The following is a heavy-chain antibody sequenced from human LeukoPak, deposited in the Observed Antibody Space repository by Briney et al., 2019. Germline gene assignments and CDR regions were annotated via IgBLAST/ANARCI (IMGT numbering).Heavy chain of an antibody. V-gene: IGHV4-39*01. D-gene: IGHD5-24*01. CDR3: ARLRDGRWLLEY. Sequence: PSETLSLTCTASGGSISSSGYYWGWIRQPPGKGLEWIASINYSGTTYYNPSLKSRVTISEDRSKNQFSLKLSSVTAADTAVYYCARLRDGRWLLEYWGQGALVTVSS. CDR1: GGSISSSGYY. J-gene: IGHJ4*01. CDR2: INYSGTT.